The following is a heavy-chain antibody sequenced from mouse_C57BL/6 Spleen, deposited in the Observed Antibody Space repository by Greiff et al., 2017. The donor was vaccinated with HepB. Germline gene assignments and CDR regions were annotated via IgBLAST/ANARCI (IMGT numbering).Heavy chain of an antibody. V-gene: IGHV3-8*01. D-gene: IGHD2-2*01. CDR1: GYSITSDY. J-gene: IGHJ1*03. CDR2: ISYSGST. CDR3: ARYRTMVTTRGGYFDV. Sequence: DVKLQESGPGLAKPSQTLSLTCSVTGYSITSDYWNWIRNFPGNKLEYMGYISYSGSTYYNPSLKSRISITRDTSKNQYYLQLNSVTTEDTATSYCARYRTMVTTRGGYFDVWGTGTTVTVSS.